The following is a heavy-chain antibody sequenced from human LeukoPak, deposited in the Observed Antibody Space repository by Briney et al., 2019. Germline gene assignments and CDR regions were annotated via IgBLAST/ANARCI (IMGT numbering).Heavy chain of an antibody. V-gene: IGHV3-66*01. J-gene: IGHJ5*02. CDR3: ARETPHMITFGGVIVTAYNWFDP. CDR2: IYSGGST. CDR1: GFTVSSNY. D-gene: IGHD3-16*02. Sequence: GGSLRLSCAASGFTVSSNYMSWVRQAPGKGLEWVSVIYSGGSTYYADSVKGRFTISRDNSKNTLYLQMNRLRAEDTAVYYCARETPHMITFGGVIVTAYNWFDPWGQGTLVTVSS.